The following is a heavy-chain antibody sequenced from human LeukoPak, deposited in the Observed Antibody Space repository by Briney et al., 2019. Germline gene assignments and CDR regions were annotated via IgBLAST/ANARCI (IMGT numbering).Heavy chain of an antibody. J-gene: IGHJ4*02. CDR2: TSSSDAGT. CDR1: GFTFSDNY. CDR3: AKAPVTSCRGAYCYPFDS. V-gene: IGHV3-23*01. Sequence: GGSLRLSCAASGFTFSDNYMSWVRQTPGKGLEWVAATSSSDAGTYHADSVRGRFTISRDNSKNTLYLQMNSLRAEDAAVYFCAKAPVTSCRGAYCYPFDSWGQGTLVTVSS. D-gene: IGHD2-21*01.